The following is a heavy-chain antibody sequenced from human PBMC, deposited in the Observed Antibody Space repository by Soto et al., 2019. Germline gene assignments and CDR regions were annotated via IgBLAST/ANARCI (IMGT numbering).Heavy chain of an antibody. CDR1: GGSLSGYY. D-gene: IGHD1-26*01. CDR2: INHSGST. J-gene: IGHJ5*02. Sequence: IVYVTWVVYGGSLSGYYRSWIRQPPGKGLEWIGEINHSGSTNYNPSLKRRVTISVDTSKNQSSLKLSSVTAADTAVYYCARNRLVEATPADTGGQGP. V-gene: IGHV4-34*01. CDR3: ARNRLVEATPADT.